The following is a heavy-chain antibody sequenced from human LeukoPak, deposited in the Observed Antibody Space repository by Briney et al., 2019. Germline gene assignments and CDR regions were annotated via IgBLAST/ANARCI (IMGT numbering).Heavy chain of an antibody. V-gene: IGHV3-74*01. CDR2: INSDGSST. J-gene: IGHJ4*02. CDR1: GFTFSSYW. D-gene: IGHD3-22*01. CDR3: ARQYSYDSSGYYPWDY. Sequence: GGSPRLSCAASGFTFSSYWMHWVRQAPGKGLVWVSRINSDGSSTTYADSVKGRFTISRDNAKNTLYLQMNSLRAEDTAIYYCARQYSYDSSGYYPWDYWGQGTLVTVSS.